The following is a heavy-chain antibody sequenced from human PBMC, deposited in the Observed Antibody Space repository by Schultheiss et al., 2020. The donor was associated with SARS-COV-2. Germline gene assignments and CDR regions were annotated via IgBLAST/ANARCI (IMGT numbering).Heavy chain of an antibody. V-gene: IGHV4-39*07. J-gene: IGHJ4*02. CDR3: ARGESGYYYY. CDR2: IYHSGST. Sequence: SETLSLTCTVSGGSISSGDYYWSWIRQPPGKGLEWIGSIYHSGSTNYNPSLKSRVTISVDRSKNQFSLKLSSVTAADTAVYYCARGESGYYYYWGQGTLVTVSS. CDR1: GGSISSGDYY. D-gene: IGHD3-22*01.